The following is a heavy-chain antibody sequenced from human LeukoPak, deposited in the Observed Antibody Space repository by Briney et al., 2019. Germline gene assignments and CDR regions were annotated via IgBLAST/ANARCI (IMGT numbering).Heavy chain of an antibody. Sequence: ASVKGSCKASGYTFTGYYMHWVRQAPGQGLEWMGWINPNSGGTNYAQKFQGRVTMTRDTSISTAYMELSRLRSDDTAVYYCARTSLTYSGYYYYGMDVWGQGTTVTVSS. J-gene: IGHJ6*02. CDR2: INPNSGGT. V-gene: IGHV1-2*02. D-gene: IGHD1-26*01. CDR1: GYTFTGYY. CDR3: ARTSLTYSGYYYYGMDV.